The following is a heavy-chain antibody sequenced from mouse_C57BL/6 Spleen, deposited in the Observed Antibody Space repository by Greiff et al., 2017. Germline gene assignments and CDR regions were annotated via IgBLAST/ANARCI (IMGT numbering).Heavy chain of an antibody. CDR3: ANYYGSSYVPFAY. D-gene: IGHD1-1*01. CDR1: GYSFTDYN. Sequence: VQLQQSGPELVKPGASVKISCKASGYSFTDYNMNWVKQSNGMSLEWIGVINPNYGTTSYNQKFKDKATLTADKSSSTAYMQLSSLTYEDSAVYYCANYYGSSYVPFAYWGQGTLVTVSA. V-gene: IGHV1-39*01. CDR2: INPNYGTT. J-gene: IGHJ3*01.